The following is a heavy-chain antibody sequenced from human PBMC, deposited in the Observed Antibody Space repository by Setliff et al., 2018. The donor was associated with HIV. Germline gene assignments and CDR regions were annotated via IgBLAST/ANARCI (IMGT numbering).Heavy chain of an antibody. CDR3: AKDRDTTGWYVTTQFDY. CDR2: ISHSGEST. D-gene: IGHD6-19*01. Sequence: GESLTISCAASGFSFSSYSMSWVRQAPGTGLEWVSSISHSGESTYYADSVKGRFTISRDNPENTLYLQMNSLRDEDTAVYYCAKDRDTTGWYVTTQFDYWGQGKLVTVSS. J-gene: IGHJ4*02. CDR1: GFSFSSYS. V-gene: IGHV3-23*01.